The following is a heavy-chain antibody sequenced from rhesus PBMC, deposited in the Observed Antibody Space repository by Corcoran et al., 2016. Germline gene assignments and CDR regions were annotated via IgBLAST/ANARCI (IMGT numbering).Heavy chain of an antibody. D-gene: IGHD6-25*01. Sequence: EVQLVQSGAEVQRPGESLKISCTTSGYSFTSSWISWVRQMPGKGLEWMGAIDPSDSDTRYSPSFQGQVTISADKSISTTYLQWSSLKASDSATYYCARRQLLDFDYWGQGVLVTVSS. CDR1: GYSFTSSW. CDR3: ARRQLLDFDY. J-gene: IGHJ4*01. V-gene: IGHV5-2*01. CDR2: IDPSDSDT.